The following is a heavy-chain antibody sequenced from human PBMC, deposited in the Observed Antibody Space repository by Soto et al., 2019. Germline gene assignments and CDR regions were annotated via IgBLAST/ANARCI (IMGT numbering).Heavy chain of an antibody. CDR1: GFTFSDYY. Sequence: GGSLRLSCAASGFTFSDYYMSWIRQAPGKGLEWVSYISSSGSTIYYADSVKGRFTISRENAKNSLYLQMNSLRAEDTAVYYCARELYSGYGHNDYWGQGTLVTVSS. CDR3: ARELYSGYGHNDY. CDR2: ISSSGSTI. J-gene: IGHJ4*02. D-gene: IGHD5-12*01. V-gene: IGHV3-11*01.